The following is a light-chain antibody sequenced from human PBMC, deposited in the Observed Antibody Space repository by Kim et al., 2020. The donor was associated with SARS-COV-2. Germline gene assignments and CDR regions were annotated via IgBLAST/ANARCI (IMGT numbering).Light chain of an antibody. J-gene: IGKJ4*01. V-gene: IGKV3-20*01. Sequence: LSPGERASLSCRASQRVSSSYLAWDQQKPGQAPRLLIYGASSRATGIPDRFSGSGSGTDFTLTISRLEPEDFAVYYCQQYSSSPYTFGGGTKVDIK. CDR1: QRVSSSY. CDR3: QQYSSSPYT. CDR2: GAS.